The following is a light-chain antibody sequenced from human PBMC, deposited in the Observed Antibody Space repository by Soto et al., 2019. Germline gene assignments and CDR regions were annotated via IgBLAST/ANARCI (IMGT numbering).Light chain of an antibody. Sequence: DIQMTQSPSSLSASVGDRVTITCQASQDISNYLNWYQQKPGKAPKLLIYGANSLESGVPLRFSGSGSRTDFTLTINNLQPEDFATYYCQQSYTTPLTFGGGTKVDIK. CDR2: GAN. CDR1: QDISNY. J-gene: IGKJ4*01. V-gene: IGKV1-39*01. CDR3: QQSYTTPLT.